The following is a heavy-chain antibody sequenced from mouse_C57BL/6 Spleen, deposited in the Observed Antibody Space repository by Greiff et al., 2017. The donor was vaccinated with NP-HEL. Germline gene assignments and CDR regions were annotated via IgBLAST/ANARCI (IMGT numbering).Heavy chain of an antibody. J-gene: IGHJ2*01. CDR2: ISSGSSTI. V-gene: IGHV5-17*01. CDR1: GFTFSDYG. CDR3: ARSLYYDYGYYFDY. D-gene: IGHD2-4*01. Sequence: DVQLVESGGGLVKPGGSLKLSCPASGFTFSDYGMHWVRQAPEKGLEWVAYISSGSSTIYYADTVKGRFTISRDNAKNTLFLQMTSLRSEDTAMYYCARSLYYDYGYYFDYW.